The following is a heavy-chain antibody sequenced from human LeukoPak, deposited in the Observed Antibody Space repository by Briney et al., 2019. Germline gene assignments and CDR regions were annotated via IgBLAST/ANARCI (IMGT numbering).Heavy chain of an antibody. CDR3: ARDYHGSGSLTTFDF. D-gene: IGHD3-10*01. CDR2: IIPIFGTA. J-gene: IGHJ4*02. Sequence: SVKVSCKASGGTFSSYAISWVRQAPGQGLEWMGGIIPIFGTANYAQKFQGRVTITADGSTSTAYMELSSLRSEDTAVYYCARDYHGSGSLTTFDFWGQGTLVTVSS. V-gene: IGHV1-69*01. CDR1: GGTFSSYA.